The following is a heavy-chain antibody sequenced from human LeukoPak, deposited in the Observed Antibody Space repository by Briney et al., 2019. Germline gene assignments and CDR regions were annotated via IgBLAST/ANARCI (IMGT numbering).Heavy chain of an antibody. CDR3: ARRGYCSSTSCYEYWFDP. Sequence: PSGTLSLTCTVSGGSISSSSYYWGWIRQPPGKGLEWIGFIYYSGSTYYNPSLKSRLTISVDTSKNQFSLKLSSVTATDTAVYYCARRGYCSSTSCYEYWFDPWGQGTLVTVSS. CDR2: IYYSGST. V-gene: IGHV4-39*01. J-gene: IGHJ5*02. CDR1: GGSISSSSYY. D-gene: IGHD2-2*01.